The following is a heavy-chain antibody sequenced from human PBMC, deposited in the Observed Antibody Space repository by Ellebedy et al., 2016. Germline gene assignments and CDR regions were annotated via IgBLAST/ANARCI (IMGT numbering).Heavy chain of an antibody. CDR1: GFTFNIAG. CDR3: TRDGSEWSRDV. V-gene: IGHV3-21*01. D-gene: IGHD3-3*01. Sequence: GESLKISXAASGFTFNIAGMTWVRQAPGKGLEWVATIVFSGTATYYSDSVKGRFIISRDNAKNSLFLQMNSLRVEDTAVYYCTRDGSEWSRDVWGQGTLVTVSS. J-gene: IGHJ4*02. CDR2: IVFSGTAT.